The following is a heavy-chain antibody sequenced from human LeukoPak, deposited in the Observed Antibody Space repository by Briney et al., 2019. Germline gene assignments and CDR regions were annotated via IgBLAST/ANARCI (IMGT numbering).Heavy chain of an antibody. J-gene: IGHJ4*02. CDR2: INHSGST. CDR3: ARVGATESDY. CDR1: GGSFSGYY. V-gene: IGHV4-34*01. D-gene: IGHD1-26*01. Sequence: SETLSLPCGVYGGSFSGYYWSGMRQPPGKALECIGEINHSGSTNYTPSLKSRVTISVDTSKNQFSLKLSSVTAADTAVYYCARVGATESDYWGQGTLVTVSS.